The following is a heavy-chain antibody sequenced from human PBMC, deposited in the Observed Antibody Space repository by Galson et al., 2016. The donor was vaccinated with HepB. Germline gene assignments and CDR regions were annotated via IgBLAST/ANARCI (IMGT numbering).Heavy chain of an antibody. Sequence: LSLTCTVSGDSISSTTYYWGWVRQPPGKGLEWLGSISYSGSTYYNPSLKSRVTIFVDTSKNQFSLKLNSVTAADTAVYYCARHAMSGLYCDGGHCHTHNLFDPWSQGTLVTVSS. CDR1: GDSISSTTYY. V-gene: IGHV4-39*01. CDR3: ARHAMSGLYCDGGHCHTHNLFDP. CDR2: ISYSGST. D-gene: IGHD2-21*02. J-gene: IGHJ5*02.